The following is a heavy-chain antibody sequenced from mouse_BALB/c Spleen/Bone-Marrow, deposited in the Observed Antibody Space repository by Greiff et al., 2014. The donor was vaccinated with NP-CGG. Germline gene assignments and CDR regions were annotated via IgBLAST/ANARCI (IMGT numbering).Heavy chain of an antibody. D-gene: IGHD2-2*01. CDR1: GYKFTDYE. Sequence: VQLQQSGAELVRPGASVTLSCKASGYKFTDYEMHWVKQTPAHGLEWIGSIDPETGGTAYNQNFKGKATLTADRSSTTAYMELRSPTSEDSAVYYCTREGIYFGYDVPMDYWGQGTSVTVSS. V-gene: IGHV1-15*01. J-gene: IGHJ4*01. CDR2: IDPETGGT. CDR3: TREGIYFGYDVPMDY.